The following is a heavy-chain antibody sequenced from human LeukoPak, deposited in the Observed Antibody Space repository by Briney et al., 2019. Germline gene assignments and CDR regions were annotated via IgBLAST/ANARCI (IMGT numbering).Heavy chain of an antibody. CDR2: INHSGST. V-gene: IGHV4-34*01. CDR3: ARGGRAAAGEYYFDY. CDR1: GDPMSSFY. J-gene: IGHJ4*02. Sequence: SETLSLTCSVSGDPMSSFYWNWIRQPAGKGLEWIGEINHSGSTNYNPSLKSRVTISVDTSKNQFSLKLSSVTAADTAVYYCARGGRAAAGEYYFDYWGQGTLVTVSS. D-gene: IGHD6-13*01.